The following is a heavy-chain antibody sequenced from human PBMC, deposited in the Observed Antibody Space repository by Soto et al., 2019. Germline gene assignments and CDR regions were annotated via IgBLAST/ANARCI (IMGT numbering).Heavy chain of an antibody. Sequence: EVQLLESGGGLVQPGGSLRLSCAASGFTFSSYAMSWVRQAPGKGLEWVSAISGSGGSTHYADSVKGRFTISRDNSKNTLYLQMNSLRAEDTAVYYCAKGSRGVKLLFDYWGQGTLVTVSS. CDR1: GFTFSSYA. V-gene: IGHV3-23*01. D-gene: IGHD3-10*01. CDR3: AKGSRGVKLLFDY. J-gene: IGHJ4*02. CDR2: ISGSGGST.